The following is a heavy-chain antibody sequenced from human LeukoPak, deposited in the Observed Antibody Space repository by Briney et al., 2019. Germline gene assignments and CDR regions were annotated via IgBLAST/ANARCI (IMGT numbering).Heavy chain of an antibody. CDR3: ARGGPYSSSPS. CDR2: INSDGSST. V-gene: IGHV3-74*01. CDR1: VFTFSNYW. Sequence: GGSLRLSCAASVFTFSNYWMHWVRQAPGKGLVWVSRINSDGSSTSYADSVKDRFTISRDNAKNTLYLQMNSLRAEDTAVYYCARGGPYSSSPSWGQGTLVTVSS. J-gene: IGHJ5*02. D-gene: IGHD6-6*01.